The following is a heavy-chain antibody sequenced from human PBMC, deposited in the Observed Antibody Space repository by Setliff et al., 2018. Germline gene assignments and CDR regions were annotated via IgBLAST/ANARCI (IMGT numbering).Heavy chain of an antibody. CDR3: ARDLGDLVATILSFFDY. D-gene: IGHD5-12*01. J-gene: IGHJ4*02. Sequence: ASVKVSCKASGYTFSRYGFSWVRQAPGQGLEWMGWSSAYNGKTQYAQKFQGRVTMTTDTSTSTAYMELMSLTSDDTALYFCARDLGDLVATILSFFDYWGQGTLVTVSS. CDR2: SSAYNGKT. CDR1: GYTFSRYG. V-gene: IGHV1-18*01.